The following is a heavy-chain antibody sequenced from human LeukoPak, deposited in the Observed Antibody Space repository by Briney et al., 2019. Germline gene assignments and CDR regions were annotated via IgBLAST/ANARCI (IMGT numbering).Heavy chain of an antibody. J-gene: IGHJ4*02. Sequence: GGSLRLSCEVSGFTISGYWMHWVRHAPGKGLVWVSRINGDGSITAYADSVKGRFTISRDNAKNTLYLQMNSLRAEDTAVYYCARGRAGNYYNHNDYWGQGTLVTVSS. CDR1: GFTISGYW. CDR2: INGDGSIT. D-gene: IGHD3-10*01. CDR3: ARGRAGNYYNHNDY. V-gene: IGHV3-74*01.